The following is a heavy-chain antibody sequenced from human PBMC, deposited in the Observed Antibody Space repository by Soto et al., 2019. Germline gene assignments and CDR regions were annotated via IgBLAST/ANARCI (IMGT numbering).Heavy chain of an antibody. D-gene: IGHD2-2*02. CDR3: ASGAAIADYYYYGMDV. CDR1: GYTFTSYD. CDR2: MNPNSGNT. Sequence: QVQLVQSGAEVKKPGASVKVSCKASGYTFTSYDINWVRQATGQGLEWMGWMNPNSGNTGYAQKFPGRVTMTRNTYLSTAYMELSSLRSEDTAVYYCASGAAIADYYYYGMDVWGQGTTVTVSS. J-gene: IGHJ6*02. V-gene: IGHV1-8*01.